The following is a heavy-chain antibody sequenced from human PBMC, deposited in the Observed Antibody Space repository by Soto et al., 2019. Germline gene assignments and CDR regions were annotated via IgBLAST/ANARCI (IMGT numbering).Heavy chain of an antibody. CDR1: GGTFSSYA. CDR2: IIPIFGTA. J-gene: IGHJ4*02. V-gene: IGHV1-69*13. Sequence: SVKVSCKASGGTFSSYAISWVRQAPGQGLEWMGGIIPIFGTANYAQKFQGRVTITADESTSTAYMELSSLRSEDTAVYYCARPYYYDSSGYLDYWGQGTLVTVSS. CDR3: ARPYYYDSSGYLDY. D-gene: IGHD3-22*01.